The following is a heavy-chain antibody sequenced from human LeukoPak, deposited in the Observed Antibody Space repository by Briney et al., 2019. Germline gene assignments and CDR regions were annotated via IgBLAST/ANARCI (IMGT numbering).Heavy chain of an antibody. D-gene: IGHD3-22*01. Sequence: PSETLSLTCTVSGGSISSYYWSWIRQPPGKGLEWMGYIYYSGSTKYNPALKSRVTTSVDTSKHPSSLKLSSVSAADTAVYYCARQRLYYYDSSGTPASDAFDIWGQGKMVTLSS. CDR2: IYYSGST. CDR1: GGSISSYY. J-gene: IGHJ3*02. V-gene: IGHV4-59*01. CDR3: ARQRLYYYDSSGTPASDAFDI.